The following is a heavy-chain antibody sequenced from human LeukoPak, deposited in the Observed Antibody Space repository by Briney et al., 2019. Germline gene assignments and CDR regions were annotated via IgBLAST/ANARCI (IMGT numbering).Heavy chain of an antibody. D-gene: IGHD3-22*01. CDR3: ARHPSYYDRIDY. CDR1: GGSISSGSYY. V-gene: IGHV4-61*02. CDR2: IYTSGST. Sequence: SQTLSLTCTVSGGSISSGSYYWSWIRQPAGKGLEWIGRIYTSGSTNYNPSLKSRVTISVDTSKNQFSLKLSSVTAADTAVYYCARHPSYYDRIDYWGQGTLVTVSS. J-gene: IGHJ4*02.